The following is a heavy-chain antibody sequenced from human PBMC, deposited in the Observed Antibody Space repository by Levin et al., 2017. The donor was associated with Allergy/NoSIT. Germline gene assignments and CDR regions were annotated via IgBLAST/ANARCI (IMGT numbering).Heavy chain of an antibody. Sequence: QAGGSLRLSCAASGFTFSSYWMHWVRQAPGKGLVWVSHIDNDGSTTNYADSVKGRFTISRDNARNILYLHISSLRAEDTAVYFCARADPARYGMDVWGQGTTVTVSS. CDR2: IDNDGSTT. D-gene: IGHD6-19*01. J-gene: IGHJ6*02. CDR3: ARADPARYGMDV. CDR1: GFTFSSYW. V-gene: IGHV3-74*01.